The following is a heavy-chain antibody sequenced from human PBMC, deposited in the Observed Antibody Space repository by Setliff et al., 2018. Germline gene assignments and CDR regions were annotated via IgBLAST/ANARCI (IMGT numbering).Heavy chain of an antibody. CDR1: GFTFRDYS. CDR2: VIQVGAG. CDR3: VRALAYYYMDV. V-gene: IGHV3-23*01. Sequence: GGSLRLSCAASGFTFRDYSMVWVRQVPGKGLEWVAGVIQVGAGVYADSMKGRSTISRDNSKNTFFMQVNYVRVDDTATYYYVRALAYYYMDVWGKGTTVTVSS. J-gene: IGHJ6*03.